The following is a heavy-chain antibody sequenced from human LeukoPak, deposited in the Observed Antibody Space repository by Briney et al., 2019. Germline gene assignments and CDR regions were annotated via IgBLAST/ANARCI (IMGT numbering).Heavy chain of an antibody. V-gene: IGHV4-4*02. CDR1: GGSISSSNW. J-gene: IGHJ4*02. D-gene: IGHD4-17*01. CDR2: IYHSGST. Sequence: SETLSLTCAVSGGSISSSNWWSWVRQPPGKGLEWIGEIYHSGSTNYNPSLKSRVTISVDTSKNQFSLKLSSVTAADTAVYYCARVEGNYGDYLFDYWGQGTLVTVSS. CDR3: ARVEGNYGDYLFDY.